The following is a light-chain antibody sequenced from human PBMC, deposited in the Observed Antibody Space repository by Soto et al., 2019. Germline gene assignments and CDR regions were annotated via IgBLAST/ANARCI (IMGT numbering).Light chain of an antibody. V-gene: IGKV1-5*03. J-gene: IGKJ1*01. Sequence: DIQMTQAASTLSASVGDRVTITCRASQSISSKLAWYQQKVGKAPKLLIYMASSLESAVPSRFSGSGSGTEFTLTISSLQPDDFATYYCQQYDSYQGTFGQGTKVDI. CDR3: QQYDSYQGT. CDR2: MAS. CDR1: QSISSK.